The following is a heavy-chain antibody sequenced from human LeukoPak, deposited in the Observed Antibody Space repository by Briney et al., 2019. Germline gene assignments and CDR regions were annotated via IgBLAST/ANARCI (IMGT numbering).Heavy chain of an antibody. CDR1: GFTFSSYA. D-gene: IGHD6-13*01. Sequence: GGSLRLSCAASGFTFSSYAMSWVRQAPGKGLEWVSAISGSGGSTYYADSVKGRFTISRDNSKNTLYLQMNSLRAEDTAVYYCAKKPGSSPWRSWFDPWGQGTLVTVSS. V-gene: IGHV3-23*01. CDR2: ISGSGGST. J-gene: IGHJ5*02. CDR3: AKKPGSSPWRSWFDP.